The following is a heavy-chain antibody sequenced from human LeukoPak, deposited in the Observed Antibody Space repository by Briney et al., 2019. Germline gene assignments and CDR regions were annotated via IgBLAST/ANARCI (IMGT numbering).Heavy chain of an antibody. CDR3: AREEMATDDAFDI. Sequence: SQTLSLTCTVSGGSISSGSYYWSWIRQPAGKGLEWIGRIYTSGSTNCNPSLKSRATISVDTSKNQFSLKLSSVTAADTAVYYCAREEMATDDAFDIWGQGTMVTVSS. CDR2: IYTSGST. D-gene: IGHD5-24*01. V-gene: IGHV4-61*02. CDR1: GGSISSGSYY. J-gene: IGHJ3*02.